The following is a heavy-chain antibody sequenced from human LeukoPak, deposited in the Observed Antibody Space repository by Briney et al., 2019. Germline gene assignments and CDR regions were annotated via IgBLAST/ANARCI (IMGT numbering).Heavy chain of an antibody. Sequence: GGSLRLSCAASGFTSSSYWMSWVRQAPGKGLEWVANIKQDGSEKYYVDSGKGRFTISRDNAKNSLYLQMNSLRAEDTAVYYCARDRGSSGWYEFDSWGQGTLVTVSS. V-gene: IGHV3-7*01. D-gene: IGHD6-19*01. CDR1: GFTSSSYW. CDR3: ARDRGSSGWYEFDS. CDR2: IKQDGSEK. J-gene: IGHJ4*02.